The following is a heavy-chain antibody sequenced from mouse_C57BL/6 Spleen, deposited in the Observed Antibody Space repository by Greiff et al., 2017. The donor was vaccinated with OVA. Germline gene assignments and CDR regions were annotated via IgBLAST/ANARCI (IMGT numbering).Heavy chain of an antibody. J-gene: IGHJ2*01. V-gene: IGHV5-17*01. D-gene: IGHD4-1*01. CDR2: ISSGSSTI. CDR1: GFTFSDYG. Sequence: EVKLVESGGGLVKPGGSLKLSCAASGFTFSDYGMHWVRQAPEKGLEWVAYISSGSSTIYYADTVKGRFTISRDNAKNTLFLQMTSLRSEDTAMYYCARLGRGYYFDDWGQGTTLTVSS. CDR3: ARLGRGYYFDD.